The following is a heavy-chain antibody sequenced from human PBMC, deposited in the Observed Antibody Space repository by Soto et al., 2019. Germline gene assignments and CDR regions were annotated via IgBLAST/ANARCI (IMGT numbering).Heavy chain of an antibody. CDR1: GFTFSSYA. CDR3: AKDVLSDYPGRGPYSPVGY. J-gene: IGHJ4*02. Sequence: GGSLRLSCAASGFTFSSYAMSGVRQAPGKGLDWVSAISGSGGSTYYADSVKGRFTISRDNSKNTLYLQMNSLRAEDTAVYYCAKDVLSDYPGRGPYSPVGYWGQGTLVTVSS. V-gene: IGHV3-23*01. D-gene: IGHD3-16*01. CDR2: ISGSGGST.